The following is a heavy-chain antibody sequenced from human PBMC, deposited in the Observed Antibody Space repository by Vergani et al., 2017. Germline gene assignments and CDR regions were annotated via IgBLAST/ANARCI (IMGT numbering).Heavy chain of an antibody. CDR3: AREVVDLYEVSGYYY. Sequence: EVQLVESGGDLVQPGGSLRLSCAASGFTFSSYWMHWVRQAPGKGLVWVSRINSDGSNREYADSVKGRFTISRDNARNTLYLQMNSLRVDDTAVYYCAREVVDLYEVSGYYYWGQGTVVTVSS. D-gene: IGHD3-22*01. CDR2: INSDGSNR. J-gene: IGHJ4*02. CDR1: GFTFSSYW. V-gene: IGHV3-74*01.